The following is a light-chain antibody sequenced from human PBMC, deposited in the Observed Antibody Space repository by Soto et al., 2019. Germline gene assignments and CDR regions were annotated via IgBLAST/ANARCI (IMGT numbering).Light chain of an antibody. J-gene: IGLJ3*02. CDR2: EVS. CDR1: SXXVGYYNY. CDR3: SSYTTSSTQV. V-gene: IGLV2-14*01. Sequence: QSALTQPASVSGSPGQSITISCTGXSXXVGYYNYVAWYQHHPGKAPKLMIYEVSNRPSGVSNRFSGSKSGNTASLAISGLQAXDEADYYCSSYTTSSTQVFGGGTKLTVL.